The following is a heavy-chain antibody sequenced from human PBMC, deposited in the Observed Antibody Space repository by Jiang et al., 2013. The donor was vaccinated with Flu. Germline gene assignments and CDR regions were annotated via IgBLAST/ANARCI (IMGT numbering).Heavy chain of an antibody. CDR1: GYSFTSYW. CDR2: SILVTLIT. D-gene: IGHD4-17*01. CDR3: ARRGNYGDPIDY. V-gene: IGHV5-51*01. J-gene: IGHJ4*02. Sequence: LKISCKGSGYSFTSYWDRLGAPDAPGKAWSGWGSSILVTLITRYSPSFQGQVTISADKSISTAYLQWSSLKASDTAMYYCARRGNYGDPIDYWGQGTLVTVSS.